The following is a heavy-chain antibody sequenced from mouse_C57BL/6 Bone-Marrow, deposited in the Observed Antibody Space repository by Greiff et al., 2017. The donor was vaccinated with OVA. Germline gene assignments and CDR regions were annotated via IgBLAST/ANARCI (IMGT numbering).Heavy chain of an antibody. Sequence: QVQLKESGAELVRPGTSVKMSCKASGYTFTNYWIGWAKQRPGHGLEWIGDIYPGGGYTKYNEKFKGKATLTADKSSSPAYMHFSSLTSEDSAIYCFASRGDDARYYWGQGTSVTVSS. CDR1: GYTFTNYW. CDR3: ASRGDDARYY. J-gene: IGHJ4*01. D-gene: IGHD3-3*01. CDR2: IYPGGGYT. V-gene: IGHV1-63*01.